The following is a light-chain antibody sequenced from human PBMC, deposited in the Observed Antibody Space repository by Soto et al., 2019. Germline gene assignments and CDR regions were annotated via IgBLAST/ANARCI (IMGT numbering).Light chain of an antibody. CDR3: QQYYSTPWT. Sequence: DIQMTQSPSSLSASVGDRVTISCRASQGVTDHLAWYQQKPGKAPKGLIYTTSNLHNGVPSRFSGSGSGTDFTLAISSLQPEDVAIYYCQQYYSTPWTFGQGTKVEI. J-gene: IGKJ1*01. CDR1: QGVTDH. CDR2: TTS. V-gene: IGKV1-17*01.